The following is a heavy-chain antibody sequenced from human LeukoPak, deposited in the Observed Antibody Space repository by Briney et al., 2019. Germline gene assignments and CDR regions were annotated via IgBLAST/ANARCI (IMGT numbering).Heavy chain of an antibody. J-gene: IGHJ5*02. CDR1: GFTFSDYY. D-gene: IGHD3-22*01. CDR3: AKRGLVGSSGFKNNWFDP. CDR2: ISSSGSTI. Sequence: PGGSLRLSCAASGFTFSDYYMSWIRQAPGKGLEWVSYISSSGSTIYYADSVKGRFTISRDNAKNSLYLQMNSLRAEDTAVYYCAKRGLVGSSGFKNNWFDPWGQGTLVTVSS. V-gene: IGHV3-11*01.